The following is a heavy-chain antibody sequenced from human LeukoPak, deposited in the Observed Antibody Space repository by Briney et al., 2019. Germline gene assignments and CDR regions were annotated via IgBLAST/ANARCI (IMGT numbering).Heavy chain of an antibody. CDR1: GYSINSGYY. Sequence: PSETLSLTCTVSGYSINSGYYWGWIRQPPGKGLEWIGSIYHSGSTYYNPSLKSRVTISVDTSKNQFSLRLYSVTAADTAVYYCARALGGSHYGMDVWGQGTTVTVSS. V-gene: IGHV4-38-2*02. D-gene: IGHD1-26*01. CDR2: IYHSGST. J-gene: IGHJ6*02. CDR3: ARALGGSHYGMDV.